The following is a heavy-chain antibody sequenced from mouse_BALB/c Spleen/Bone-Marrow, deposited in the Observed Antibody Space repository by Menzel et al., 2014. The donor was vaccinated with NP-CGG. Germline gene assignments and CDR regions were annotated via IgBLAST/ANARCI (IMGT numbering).Heavy chain of an antibody. D-gene: IGHD2-3*01. Sequence: VQLKESGPELMKPGASAKISCKASGYLFTSYYMHWVKQSHGESLEWIGYFDPFNGGTSYNQKFKGKATLTVDKSSSTAYMHLSSLTSEDSAVYFCARSYDGYPYAMNYWGQGTSVTVSS. CDR1: GYLFTSYY. CDR2: FDPFNGGT. V-gene: IGHV1S135*01. CDR3: ARSYDGYPYAMNY. J-gene: IGHJ4*01.